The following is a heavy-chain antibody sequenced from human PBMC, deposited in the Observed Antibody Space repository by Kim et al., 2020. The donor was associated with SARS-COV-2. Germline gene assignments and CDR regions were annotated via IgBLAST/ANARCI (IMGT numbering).Heavy chain of an antibody. CDR2: INHSGST. Sequence: SETLSLTCAVYGGSFSGYYWSWIRQPPGKGLEWIGEINHSGSTNYNPSLKSRVTISVDTSKNQFSLKLSSVTAADTAVYYCARDLEYSSSLGEFDPWGQGTLVTVSS. D-gene: IGHD6-6*01. J-gene: IGHJ5*02. CDR1: GGSFSGYY. CDR3: ARDLEYSSSLGEFDP. V-gene: IGHV4-34*01.